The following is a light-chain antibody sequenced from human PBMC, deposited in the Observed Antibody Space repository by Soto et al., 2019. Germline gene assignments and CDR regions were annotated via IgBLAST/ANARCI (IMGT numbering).Light chain of an antibody. CDR1: QSLVYRDGNTH. CDR3: MQGAHWPPT. J-gene: IGKJ4*02. CDR2: MVS. Sequence: DVVLTQSPPSLPVTLGQPASISCRSSQSLVYRDGNTHLNWFQQRPGQSPRRLIYMVSTRDSGVPDRLSGSGSGTDFTLKISRGEAEDVGVYYCMQGAHWPPTFGEGTKVVIK. V-gene: IGKV2-30*01.